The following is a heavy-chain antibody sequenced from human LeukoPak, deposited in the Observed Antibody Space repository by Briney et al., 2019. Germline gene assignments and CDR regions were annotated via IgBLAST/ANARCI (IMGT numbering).Heavy chain of an antibody. CDR2: IRSNTGGT. CDR1: VYTFTDLY. V-gene: IGHV1-2*02. Sequence: ASVKVSCKASVYTFTDLYIHWVRQAPGQGLEWMGFIRSNTGGTSYAQKFQGRVTMTRDTSISKAYMELGGLPSDETAVYFCARYNYDFDFDYWGQGTLVTVSS. D-gene: IGHD1-20*01. J-gene: IGHJ4*02. CDR3: ARYNYDFDFDY.